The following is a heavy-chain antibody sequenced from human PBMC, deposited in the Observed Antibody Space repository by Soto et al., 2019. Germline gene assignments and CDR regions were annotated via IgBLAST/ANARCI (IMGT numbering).Heavy chain of an antibody. V-gene: IGHV4-30-4*01. CDR3: GGCGSSTVDKAMIWDWFDP. CDR1: GDSISSGENY. CDR2: IYYTGGT. D-gene: IGHD5-18*01. J-gene: IGHJ5*02. Sequence: QVQLQESGPGLVKPSQTLSLTCTVSGDSISSGENYWSWIRQTPGKGLEWIGYIYYTGGTYYNPSLTSRVTLSLDTAKTQFSLKLSSVTAADTAVYYCGGCGSSTVDKAMIWDWFDPLGQGTLVTVSS.